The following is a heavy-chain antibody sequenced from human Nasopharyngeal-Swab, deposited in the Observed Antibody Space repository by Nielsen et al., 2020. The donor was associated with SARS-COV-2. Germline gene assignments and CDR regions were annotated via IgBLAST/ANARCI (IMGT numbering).Heavy chain of an antibody. CDR2: IYYSGST. CDR1: GGSISSYY. J-gene: IGHJ3*01. V-gene: IGHV4-59*01. D-gene: IGHD6-13*01. CDR3: ARLAGRTAFDF. Sequence: SETLSLTCTVSGGSISSYYWSWIRQPPGKGLEWIGYIYYSGSTNYNPSLKSRVAISVDTSKNQFSLKLSSVTAADTAVYYCARLAGRTAFDFWGQGTMVTVSS.